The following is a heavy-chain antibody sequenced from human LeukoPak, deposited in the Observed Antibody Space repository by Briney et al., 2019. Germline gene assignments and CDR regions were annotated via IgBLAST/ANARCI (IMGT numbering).Heavy chain of an antibody. Sequence: GGSLRLSCAASGFTFNNYNMNWVRQAPGKALEWVSSITSSGTYIFYADSVKGRFTISRDNAKNSLYLQMNSLGPDDTAVYYCARDPYSGNYGNYYYYMDVWGKGTTVTISS. V-gene: IGHV3-21*01. J-gene: IGHJ6*03. CDR1: GFTFNNYN. CDR3: ARDPYSGNYGNYYYYMDV. CDR2: ITSSGTYI. D-gene: IGHD1-26*01.